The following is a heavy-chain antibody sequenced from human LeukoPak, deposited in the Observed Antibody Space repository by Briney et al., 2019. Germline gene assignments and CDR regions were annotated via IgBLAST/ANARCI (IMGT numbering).Heavy chain of an antibody. D-gene: IGHD4-17*01. V-gene: IGHV4-59*12. CDR3: AKYDYGDYTGWFPFDY. Sequence: SETLSLTCTVSGGSISSYYWSWIRQPPGKGLEWIAYIYYSGSTNYNPSLKSRVTISVDTSKNQFSLKLSSVTAADTAVYYCAKYDYGDYTGWFPFDYWGQGTLVTVSS. J-gene: IGHJ4*02. CDR1: GGSISSYY. CDR2: IYYSGST.